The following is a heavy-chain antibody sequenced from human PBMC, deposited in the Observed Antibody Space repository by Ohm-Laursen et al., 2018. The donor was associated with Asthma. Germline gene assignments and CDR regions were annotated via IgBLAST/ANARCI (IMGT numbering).Heavy chain of an antibody. V-gene: IGHV4-59*01. D-gene: IGHD2-21*02. Sequence: SETLSLTCTVSGGSISSYYWSWIRQPPGKGLEWIGYIYYSGSTNYSPSLKSRVTISVDTSKNQFSLKLSSVTAADTAVYYCARYCGGDCYSGWIFDYWGQGTLVTVSS. CDR3: ARYCGGDCYSGWIFDY. CDR2: IYYSGST. J-gene: IGHJ4*02. CDR1: GGSISSYY.